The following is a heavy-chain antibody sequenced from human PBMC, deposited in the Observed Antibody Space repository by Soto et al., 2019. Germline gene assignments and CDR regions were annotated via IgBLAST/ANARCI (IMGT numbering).Heavy chain of an antibody. CDR3: TTVRGVTNYVDY. V-gene: IGHV3-15*01. Sequence: EVQLVESGGRLVKPGGSLRLSCAASGFTFTNAWMSWVRQAPGKGLEWVGHIKGKVDGGTTDYAAPVRGRLTISRDDSKNTLLLQMNSLKTEDTAFYYCTTVRGVTNYVDYWGQGTLGSVSS. CDR2: IKGKVDGGTT. CDR1: GFTFTNAW. J-gene: IGHJ4*02. D-gene: IGHD4-17*01.